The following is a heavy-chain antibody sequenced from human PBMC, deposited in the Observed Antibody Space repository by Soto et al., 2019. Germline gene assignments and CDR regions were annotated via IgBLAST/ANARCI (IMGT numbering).Heavy chain of an antibody. J-gene: IGHJ3*02. V-gene: IGHV4-59*01. CDR1: GGSISRYY. CDR3: ARDKYSDGSGYPDAFEI. D-gene: IGHD3-22*01. Sequence: SETLSLTCTVSGGSISRYYWSWIWQPPGKGLEWIGFIYYSGSTNYNPSLKSRVSLSVDTSKNQFSLKLSSVTAADTAVYYCARDKYSDGSGYPDAFEIWGQGTMVTVSS. CDR2: IYYSGST.